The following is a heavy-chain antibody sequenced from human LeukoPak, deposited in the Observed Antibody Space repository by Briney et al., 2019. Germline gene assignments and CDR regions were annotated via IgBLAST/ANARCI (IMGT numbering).Heavy chain of an antibody. D-gene: IGHD3-9*01. J-gene: IGHJ4*02. CDR3: ARGQYYFDWLGVPYDY. V-gene: IGHV4-38-2*02. CDR1: GYSISSGYY. CDR2: IYHSGST. Sequence: SETLSLTCTVSGYSISSGYYWGWIRQPPGKGLEWIGSIYHSGSTYYNPSLKSRVTISVDTSKNQFSLKLSSVTAADTAVYYCARGQYYFDWLGVPYDYWGQGTLVTASS.